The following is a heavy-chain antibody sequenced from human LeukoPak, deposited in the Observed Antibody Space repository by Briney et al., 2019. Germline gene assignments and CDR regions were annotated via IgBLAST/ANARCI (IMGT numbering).Heavy chain of an antibody. D-gene: IGHD1-26*01. J-gene: IGHJ4*02. Sequence: GGSLRLSCAASGFTFSSYAMSWVRQAPGKGLEWASAISGSGGSTYYADSVKGRFTISRDNSKNTLYLQMNSLRAEDTAVYYCAKVLGSGEGFDYWGQGTLVTVSS. V-gene: IGHV3-23*01. CDR2: ISGSGGST. CDR3: AKVLGSGEGFDY. CDR1: GFTFSSYA.